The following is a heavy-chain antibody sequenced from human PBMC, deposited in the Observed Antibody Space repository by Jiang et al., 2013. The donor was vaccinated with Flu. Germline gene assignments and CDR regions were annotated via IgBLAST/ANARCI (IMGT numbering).Heavy chain of an antibody. CDR1: GFTFSSYS. V-gene: IGHV3-21*01. Sequence: QLVESGGGLVKPGGSLRLSCAASGFTFSSYSMNWVRQAPGKGLEWVSSISSSSSYIYYADSVKGRFTISRDNAKNSLYLQMNSLRAEDTAVYYCAREQEQRGAFDIWGQGTMVTVSS. J-gene: IGHJ3*02. D-gene: IGHD6-25*01. CDR3: AREQEQRGAFDI. CDR2: ISSSSSYI.